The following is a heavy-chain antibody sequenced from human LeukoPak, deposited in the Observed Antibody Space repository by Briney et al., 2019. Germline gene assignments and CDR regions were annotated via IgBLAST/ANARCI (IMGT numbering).Heavy chain of an antibody. D-gene: IGHD3-10*01. V-gene: IGHV1-69*13. Sequence: ASVKVSCKASGGTFSSYAISWVRQAPGQGLEWMGGIIPIFGTANYAQKFQGRVTITADESTSTAYMELSSLRSEDTAVYYCARGAYGSGSNINWFDPWGQGTLVTVSS. CDR2: IIPIFGTA. CDR3: ARGAYGSGSNINWFDP. J-gene: IGHJ5*02. CDR1: GGTFSSYA.